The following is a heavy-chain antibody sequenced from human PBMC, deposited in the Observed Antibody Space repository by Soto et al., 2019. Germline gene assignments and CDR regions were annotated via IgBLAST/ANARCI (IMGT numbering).Heavy chain of an antibody. V-gene: IGHV4-4*02. J-gene: IGHJ4*02. D-gene: IGHD6-6*01. CDR2: IYHSGST. CDR3: ARDTEYSSSSGPFDY. Sequence: SETLSLTCAVSGGSISSSNWWSWVRQPPGKGLEWIGEIYHSGSTNYNPSLKSRVTISVDKSKNQFSLKLSSVTAADTAVYYCARDTEYSSSSGPFDYWGQGTLVTVSS. CDR1: GGSISSSNW.